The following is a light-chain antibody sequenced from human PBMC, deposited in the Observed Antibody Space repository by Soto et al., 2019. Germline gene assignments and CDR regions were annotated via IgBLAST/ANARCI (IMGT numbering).Light chain of an antibody. V-gene: IGLV4-69*01. CDR1: SGHSNYA. CDR2: LNSDGSH. CDR3: QTWGSGVVV. Sequence: QLVLTQSPSASASLVASVKLTCTLSSGHSNYASAWHQQQSEKGPRYLMKLNSDGSHSKGDGIPDRFSGPSSGALRYLTTSSLHSEDVADYFCQTWGSGVVVFGGGTKLTVL. J-gene: IGLJ2*01.